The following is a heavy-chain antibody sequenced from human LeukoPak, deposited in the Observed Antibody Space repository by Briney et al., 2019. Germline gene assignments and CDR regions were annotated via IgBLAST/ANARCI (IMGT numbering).Heavy chain of an antibody. D-gene: IGHD1-26*01. CDR2: IYTSGST. V-gene: IGHV4-61*02. CDR1: GGSISSGSYY. Sequence: SETLSLTCTVSGGSISSGSYYWSWIRQPAGKGLEWIGRIYTSGSTNYNPSLKSRVTISVDTSKNQFSLKLSSVTAADTAVYYCARVESYDLYFDYWGQGTLVTVSS. CDR3: ARVESYDLYFDY. J-gene: IGHJ4*02.